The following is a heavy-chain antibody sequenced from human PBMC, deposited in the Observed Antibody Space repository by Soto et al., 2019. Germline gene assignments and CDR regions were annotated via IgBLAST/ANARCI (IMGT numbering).Heavy chain of an antibody. D-gene: IGHD5-18*01. V-gene: IGHV3-30-3*01. J-gene: IGHJ6*02. Sequence: GESLKISCAASGFTFSSYAMHWVRQAPGKGLEWVAVISYDGSNKYYADSVKGRFTISRDNSKNTLYLQMNSLRAEDTAVYYCASAPGKDTAMVPFGYYYGMDVWGQGTTVTVSS. CDR3: ASAPGKDTAMVPFGYYYGMDV. CDR2: ISYDGSNK. CDR1: GFTFSSYA.